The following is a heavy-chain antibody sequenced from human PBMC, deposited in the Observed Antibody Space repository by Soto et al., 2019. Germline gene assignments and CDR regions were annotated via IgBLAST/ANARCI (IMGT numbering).Heavy chain of an antibody. CDR2: ISGSGGST. CDR3: AKEGITMIVVVTHFDY. J-gene: IGHJ4*02. CDR1: GFTFSSYA. Sequence: GGSLRLSCAASGFTFSSYAMSWVRQAPGKGLEWVSAISGSGGSTYYADSVKGRFTISRDNSKNTLYLQMNSLRAEDTAVYYCAKEGITMIVVVTHFDYWGQGTLVTVSS. V-gene: IGHV3-23*01. D-gene: IGHD3-22*01.